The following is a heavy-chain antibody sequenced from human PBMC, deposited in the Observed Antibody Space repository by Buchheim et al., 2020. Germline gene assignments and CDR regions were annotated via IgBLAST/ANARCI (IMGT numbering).Heavy chain of an antibody. CDR1: GFTFSSYD. CDR3: AKERLAYYYDSSGYYCVDY. D-gene: IGHD3-22*01. V-gene: IGHV3-23*01. CDR2: ISGSGGST. Sequence: EVQLLESGGGLVQPGGSLRLSCAASGFTFSSYDMSWVRQAPGKGLEWVSAISGSGGSTYYADSVKGRFTISRDNSKNTLYLQMDRLRAGDTAVYYWAKERLAYYYDSSGYYCVDYGGQGTL. J-gene: IGHJ4*02.